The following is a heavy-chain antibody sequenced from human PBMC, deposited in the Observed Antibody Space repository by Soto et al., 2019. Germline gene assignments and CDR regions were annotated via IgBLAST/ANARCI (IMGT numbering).Heavy chain of an antibody. CDR2: IYRTGST. J-gene: IGHJ4*02. V-gene: IGHV4-4*02. Sequence: SETLSLTCAVSGGAFTSNNWWTWVRQPPGQGLEWIGEIYRTGSTNYNPSLKSRFTISLDKSENQFSLKVTSLSAADTAVYYCASRGQGTSVDCWGQGTLVTVSS. CDR3: ASRGQGTSVDC. D-gene: IGHD1-7*01. CDR1: GGAFTSNNW.